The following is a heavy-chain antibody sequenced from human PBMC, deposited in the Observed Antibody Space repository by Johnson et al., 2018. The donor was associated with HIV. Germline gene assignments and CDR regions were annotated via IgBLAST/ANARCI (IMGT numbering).Heavy chain of an antibody. J-gene: IGHJ3*02. V-gene: IGHV3-66*01. CDR1: GFTFSSYA. Sequence: VQLMESGGGLAKPAWSPRLSCAASGFTFSSYAMHWVRQAPGKGLEWVSVISSGGDTYYADSVRGRFTISRDNSKNTLYLQMNSLRAEDTAVYYCARACRDGYTCDAFDIWGQGTMVTVSS. CDR2: ISSGGDT. CDR3: ARACRDGYTCDAFDI. D-gene: IGHD5-24*01.